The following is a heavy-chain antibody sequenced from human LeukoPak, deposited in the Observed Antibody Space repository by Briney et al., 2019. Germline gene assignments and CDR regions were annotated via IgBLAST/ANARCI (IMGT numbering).Heavy chain of an antibody. CDR2: IHYSGST. CDR3: VKRAGTYFDY. V-gene: IGHV4-59*01. D-gene: IGHD1-26*01. J-gene: IGHJ4*02. Sequence: PSETLSLTCTVSGGSMTGYYWSWIRQPPGKELEYIGYIHYSGSTNYNPSLKSRATISIDTSKNQFSLRLCSVSAADTALYYCVKRAGTYFDYWGQGILVTVSS. CDR1: GGSMTGYY.